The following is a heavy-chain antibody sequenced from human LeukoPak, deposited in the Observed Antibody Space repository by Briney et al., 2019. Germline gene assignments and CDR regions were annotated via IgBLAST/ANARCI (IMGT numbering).Heavy chain of an antibody. D-gene: IGHD3-22*01. J-gene: IGHJ4*02. CDR3: ARLLYYYDTSGFGY. V-gene: IGHV4-4*02. CDR1: GGSISSSNW. CDR2: IYHSGST. Sequence: PSGSLSLTCAVAGGSISSSNWWSWVRQPPGKGLEWIGEIYHSGSTNYNPSLKSRVTISVDKSKNHFSLKLSSVTAADTAVYYCARLLYYYDTSGFGYWGQGTMVTVSS.